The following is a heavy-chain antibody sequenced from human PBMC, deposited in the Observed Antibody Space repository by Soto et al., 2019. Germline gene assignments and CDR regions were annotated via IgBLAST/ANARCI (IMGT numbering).Heavy chain of an antibody. J-gene: IGHJ4*02. CDR2: IYYSGST. Sequence: PSETLSLTCTVSGGSISSYYWSWIRQPPGKGLERIGYIYYSGSTNYNPSLKSRVTISVDTSKNQFSLKLSSVTAADTAVYYCARDVVEMATISLDYWGQGTLVTVSS. D-gene: IGHD5-12*01. CDR1: GGSISSYY. V-gene: IGHV4-59*01. CDR3: ARDVVEMATISLDY.